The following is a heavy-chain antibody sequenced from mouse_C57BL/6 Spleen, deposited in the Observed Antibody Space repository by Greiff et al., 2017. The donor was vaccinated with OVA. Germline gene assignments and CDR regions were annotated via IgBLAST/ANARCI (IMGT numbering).Heavy chain of an antibody. D-gene: IGHD2-1*01. CDR2: ISSGSSTI. V-gene: IGHV5-17*01. CDR3: ARRGYYGNYYAMDY. J-gene: IGHJ4*01. Sequence: EVNVVESGGGLVKPGGSLKLSCAASGFTFSDYGMHWVRQAPEKGLEWVAYISSGSSTIYYADTVKGRFTISRDNAKNTLFLQMTSLRSEDTAMYYCARRGYYGNYYAMDYWGQGTSVTVSS. CDR1: GFTFSDYG.